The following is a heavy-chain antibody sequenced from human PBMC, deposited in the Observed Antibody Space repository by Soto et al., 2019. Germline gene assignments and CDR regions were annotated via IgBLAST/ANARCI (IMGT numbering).Heavy chain of an antibody. V-gene: IGHV3-23*04. D-gene: IGHD3-10*01. J-gene: IGHJ4*02. CDR1: GFTFRNNA. CDR2: ISGSGTNT. Sequence: EVQLVESGGGLVQPGGSLRLHCAASGFTFRNNAMNWVRQAPGKGLEYVSTISGSGTNTYYADSVKGRFTISRDNARDTLFLQMSGLKFEDTAVYFCAKARFGDGRGFDYWGQGTLVSVSS. CDR3: AKARFGDGRGFDY.